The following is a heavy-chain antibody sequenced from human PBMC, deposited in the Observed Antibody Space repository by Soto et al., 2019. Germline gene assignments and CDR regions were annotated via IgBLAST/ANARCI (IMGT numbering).Heavy chain of an antibody. V-gene: IGHV3-7*05. CDR3: ASTRGY. Sequence: EVQLVESGGGLVQPGGSLRLSCVASGFTFSGYWMRWVRQAPGKGLEWVATIKEDGSEKYYVDPVKGRFTISRDSAKNSVQLQMNSLRVEDTAVYYCASTRGYWGQGTLVTVSS. CDR2: IKEDGSEK. D-gene: IGHD3-3*01. J-gene: IGHJ4*02. CDR1: GFTFSGYW.